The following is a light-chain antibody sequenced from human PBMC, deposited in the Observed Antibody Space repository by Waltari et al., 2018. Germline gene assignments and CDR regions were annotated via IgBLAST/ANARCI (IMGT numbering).Light chain of an antibody. Sequence: QSALTQPASVSGSPGQSITISCTGTSSAVGGYTYFAWDQKHPGKAPKLIIYDVNNWPSGVSNRFSGSKSGNTASLTISGLQAEDEADYFCSSFTSTHTYVFGSGTKVNVL. CDR3: SSFTSTHTYV. J-gene: IGLJ1*01. CDR1: SSAVGGYTY. V-gene: IGLV2-14*03. CDR2: DVN.